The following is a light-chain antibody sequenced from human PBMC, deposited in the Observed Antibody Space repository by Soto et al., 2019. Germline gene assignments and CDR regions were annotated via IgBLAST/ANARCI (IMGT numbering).Light chain of an antibody. J-gene: IGKJ2*01. CDR1: HGISSY. CDR2: TAS. CDR3: QQVDSYPYT. Sequence: DIQLTQSPSFLSASVGDRVTITCRASHGISSYLAWYQQKPGKAPNLLMYTASTLQSGVPSRFSGSESGTEFTLTISSLQPEDFATYYCQQVDSYPYTFGQGTKLEIK. V-gene: IGKV1-9*01.